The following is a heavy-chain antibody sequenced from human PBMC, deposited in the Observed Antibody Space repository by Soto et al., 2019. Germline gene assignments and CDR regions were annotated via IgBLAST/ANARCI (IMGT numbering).Heavy chain of an antibody. CDR2: ISGSGVST. V-gene: IGHV3-23*01. CDR3: AKVSEQWLFNFFDY. Sequence: GGSLRLSCATSGFDFDSQAMTWVRQAPGKGLEWVSTISGSGVSTFYKDSLKGRFTISRDNSKNALYLHMNSLRAEDTAVYYCAKVSEQWLFNFFDYWGQGSLVTVSS. CDR1: GFDFDSQA. D-gene: IGHD6-19*01. J-gene: IGHJ4*02.